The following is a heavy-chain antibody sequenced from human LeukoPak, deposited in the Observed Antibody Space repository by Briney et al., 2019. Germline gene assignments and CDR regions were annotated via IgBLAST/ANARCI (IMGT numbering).Heavy chain of an antibody. CDR3: AGSGGRDWYFDL. Sequence: SQTLSLTCTVSGGSISSGSYYWSWIRQSAGKGLEWIGRIYTSGSTNYNPSLKSRVTISVDTSKNQFSLKLSSVTAADTAVYYCAGSGGRDWYFDLWGRGTLVTVSS. CDR1: GGSISSGSYY. D-gene: IGHD6-25*01. V-gene: IGHV4-61*02. CDR2: IYTSGST. J-gene: IGHJ2*01.